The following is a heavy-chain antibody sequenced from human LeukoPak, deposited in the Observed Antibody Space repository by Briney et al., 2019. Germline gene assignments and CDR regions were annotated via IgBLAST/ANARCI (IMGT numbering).Heavy chain of an antibody. CDR1: GGSSSGYY. Sequence: SETLSLTCAVYGGSSSGYYWSWVRQPPGKGLEWDGEIHPSGSASYNPSLKSRVTISVDTAKDQFSLKLSSVTAADTAVYYCARAAAAGTLLCYYYYYGMDVWGQGTTVTVSS. J-gene: IGHJ6*02. CDR2: IHPSGSA. D-gene: IGHD6-13*01. V-gene: IGHV4-34*01. CDR3: ARAAAAGTLLCYYYYYGMDV.